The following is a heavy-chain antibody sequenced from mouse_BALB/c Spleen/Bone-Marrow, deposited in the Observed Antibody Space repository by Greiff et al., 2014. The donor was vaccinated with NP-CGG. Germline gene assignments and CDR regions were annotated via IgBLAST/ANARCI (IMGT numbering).Heavy chain of an antibody. D-gene: IGHD4-1*01. CDR1: GYAFSSYW. V-gene: IGHV1-80*01. CDR3: ARVRNWSDY. Sequence: QVQLKESGAELVRPGSSVKISCKASGYAFSSYWMNWVKQRPGQGLEWIGQIYPGDGDTNYNGKFKGKATLTADKSSSTAYMQLSSLTSEDSAVYFCARVRNWSDYWGQGTTLTVSS. J-gene: IGHJ2*01. CDR2: IYPGDGDT.